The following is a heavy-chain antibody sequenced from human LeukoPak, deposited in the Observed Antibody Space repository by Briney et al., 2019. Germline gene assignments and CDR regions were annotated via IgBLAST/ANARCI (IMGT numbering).Heavy chain of an antibody. J-gene: IGHJ3*02. CDR3: ARTNIDDYVWGSYRYAFDI. CDR2: IYYSGST. D-gene: IGHD3-16*02. CDR1: GGSISSSSYY. V-gene: IGHV4-39*07. Sequence: SETLSLTCTVSGGSISSSSYYWGWIRQPPGKGLEWIGSIYYSGSTYYNPSLKSRVTISVDTSKNQFSLKLSSVTAADTAVYYCARTNIDDYVWGSYRYAFDIWGQGTMVTVSS.